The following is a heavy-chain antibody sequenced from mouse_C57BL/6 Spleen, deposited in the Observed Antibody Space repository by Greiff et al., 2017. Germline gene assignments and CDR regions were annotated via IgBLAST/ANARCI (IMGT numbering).Heavy chain of an antibody. CDR2: IYPSDSET. V-gene: IGHV1-61*01. CDR1: GYTFTSYW. J-gene: IGHJ3*01. CDR3: ARTGYDSAWFAY. Sequence: VQLQQPGAELVRPGSSVKLSCKASGYTFTSYWMDWVKQRPGQGLEWIGNIYPSDSETHYNQKFKDKATLTVDKSSSTADMQLSSLPSEDSAVYYCARTGYDSAWFAYWGQGTLVTVSA. D-gene: IGHD2-4*01.